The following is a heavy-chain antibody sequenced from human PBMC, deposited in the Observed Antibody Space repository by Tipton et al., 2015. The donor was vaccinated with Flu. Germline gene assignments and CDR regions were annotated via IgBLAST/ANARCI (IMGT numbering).Heavy chain of an antibody. Sequence: TLSLTCSVSGVSISNYYWSWIRQTPGKRLEWIAYVSYIGGTNYNPSLKSRATISLDMTKNQFSLSMTSVTPADTAVYFCARDRERDKSEWGPGTQVTVSS. V-gene: IGHV4-59*01. D-gene: IGHD1-1*01. CDR1: GVSISNYY. CDR2: VSYIGGT. CDR3: ARDRERDKSE. J-gene: IGHJ4*02.